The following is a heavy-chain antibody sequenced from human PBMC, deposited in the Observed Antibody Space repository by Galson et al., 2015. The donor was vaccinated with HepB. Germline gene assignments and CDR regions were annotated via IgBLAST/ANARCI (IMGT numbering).Heavy chain of an antibody. CDR3: ARGADCSSTSCYPYPAPDY. CDR2: ISAGNGNT. CDR1: GYTFTSYA. J-gene: IGHJ4*02. D-gene: IGHD2-2*01. V-gene: IGHV1-3*01. Sequence: SVKVSCKASGYTFTSYAMHWVRQAPGQRLEWMGWISAGNGNTKYSQKFQGRVTITRDSSASTAYMELSSLRSEDTAVYYCARGADCSSTSCYPYPAPDYWGQGTLVTVSS.